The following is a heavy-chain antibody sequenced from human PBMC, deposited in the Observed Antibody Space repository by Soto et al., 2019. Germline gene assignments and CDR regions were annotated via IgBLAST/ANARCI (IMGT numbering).Heavy chain of an antibody. V-gene: IGHV3-74*01. D-gene: IGHD4-4*01. Sequence: GGSLRLSCAASGFTFSNYWMHWVRQAPGEGLVWVSRIDSDGSSTIYADSVKVRFTTSRDKAKNTLYLQMNSLGAEDTAVYYCVRVVDYNNPHXWGQGTMVTVSX. CDR1: GFTFSNYW. CDR3: VRVVDYNNPHX. J-gene: IGHJ4*02. CDR2: IDSDGSST.